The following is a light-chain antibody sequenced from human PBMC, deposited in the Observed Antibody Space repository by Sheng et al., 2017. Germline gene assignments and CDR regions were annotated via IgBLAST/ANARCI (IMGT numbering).Light chain of an antibody. CDR2: DAS. J-gene: IGKJ2*01. V-gene: IGKV3-11*01. Sequence: EIVLTQSPDTLSLSPGERATLSCRATQSVSTSLAWYQQKPGQAPRLLIYDASNRATGIPARFSGSGSGTDFTLTISSLEPEDFAVYYCQQRSNWPMYTFGQGTKLEIK. CDR3: QQRSNWPMYT. CDR1: QSVSTS.